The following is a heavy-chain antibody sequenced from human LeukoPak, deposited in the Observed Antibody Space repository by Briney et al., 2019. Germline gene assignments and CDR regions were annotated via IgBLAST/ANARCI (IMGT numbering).Heavy chain of an antibody. CDR3: ARRDNYDY. V-gene: IGHV3-30-3*01. CDR2: ISYDGNNK. Sequence: SCKASGYTFTSYAMHWVRQAPGKGLEWVAVISYDGNNKYYADSVKGRFTISRDNSKNTLYLQMNSLRAEDTAVYYCARRDNYDYWGQGTLVTVSS. J-gene: IGHJ4*02. D-gene: IGHD1-1*01. CDR1: GYTFTSYA.